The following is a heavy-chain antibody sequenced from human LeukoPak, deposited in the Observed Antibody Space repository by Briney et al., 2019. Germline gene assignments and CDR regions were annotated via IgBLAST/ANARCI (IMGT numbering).Heavy chain of an antibody. Sequence: GGSLRLSCIASGFTFGDYGLSWVRQAPGKGLEWVGLIRSKAYGGTTDYAASVAGRFTVSRDDSKTIAYLQMNSLKTEDTAVYYCTRYGPDSSGYYGLGYYYGMDVWAKGPRSLSP. J-gene: IGHJ6*02. CDR3: TRYGPDSSGYYGLGYYYGMDV. V-gene: IGHV3-49*04. CDR1: GFTFGDYG. CDR2: IRSKAYGGTT. D-gene: IGHD3-22*01.